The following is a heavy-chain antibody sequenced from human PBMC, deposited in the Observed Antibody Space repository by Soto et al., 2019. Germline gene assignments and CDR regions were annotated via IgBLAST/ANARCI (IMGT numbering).Heavy chain of an antibody. Sequence: PSETLSLTCTVSGGSISSYYWSWIRQPPGKGLEWIGYIYYSGSTNYNPSLKSRVTISVDTSKNQFSLKLSSVTAADTAVYYCARDGDSSSYFPGYYYYYMDVWGKGTTVTVSS. CDR2: IYYSGST. D-gene: IGHD6-6*01. V-gene: IGHV4-59*01. CDR3: ARDGDSSSYFPGYYYYYMDV. CDR1: GGSISSYY. J-gene: IGHJ6*03.